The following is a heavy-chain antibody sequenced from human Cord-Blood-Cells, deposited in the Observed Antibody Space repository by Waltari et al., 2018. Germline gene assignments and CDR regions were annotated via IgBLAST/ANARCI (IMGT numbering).Heavy chain of an antibody. CDR3: AIRDYDILTGYYNY. Sequence: QVQLVQSGAEVKKPGSSVKVSCKASGGTFSSYDISWVRQAPGQGLEWKGGVIPIFGTANYAEKFQGRVTITADESTSTAYMDLSSLRSEDTAVYYCAIRDYDILTGYYNYWGQGTLVTVSS. J-gene: IGHJ4*02. CDR1: GGTFSSYD. V-gene: IGHV1-69*01. D-gene: IGHD3-9*01. CDR2: VIPIFGTA.